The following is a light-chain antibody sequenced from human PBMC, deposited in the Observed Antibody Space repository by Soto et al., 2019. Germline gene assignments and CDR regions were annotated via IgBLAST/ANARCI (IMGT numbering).Light chain of an antibody. Sequence: QSALTQAASVSASPGESITISCTGPSSDVGGYNYVSWYQQHPGKAPKLMIYDVSNRPSGVSNRFSGSKSGNTASLTISGLQAEDEADYYCSSYTSSSTQVFGTGTKVTVL. V-gene: IGLV2-14*01. CDR1: SSDVGGYNY. CDR3: SSYTSSSTQV. J-gene: IGLJ1*01. CDR2: DVS.